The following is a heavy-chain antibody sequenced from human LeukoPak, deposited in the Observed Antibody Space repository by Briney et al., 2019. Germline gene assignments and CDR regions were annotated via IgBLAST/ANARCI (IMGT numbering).Heavy chain of an antibody. Sequence: KTGGSLRLSCAASGFTFSSYSMNWVRQAPGKGLEWVSSISSSSSYIYYADSVKGRFTISRDNAKNSLYLRMNSLRAEDTAVYYCAAPGYSSGDFDYWGQGTLVTVSS. CDR1: GFTFSSYS. CDR3: AAPGYSSGDFDY. CDR2: ISSSSSYI. D-gene: IGHD2-15*01. J-gene: IGHJ4*02. V-gene: IGHV3-21*01.